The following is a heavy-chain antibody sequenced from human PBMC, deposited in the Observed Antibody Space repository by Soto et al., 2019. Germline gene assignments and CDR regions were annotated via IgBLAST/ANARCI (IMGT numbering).Heavy chain of an antibody. CDR2: IIPIFGTA. Sequence: SVKVSCKASGGTFSSYAISWVRQAPGQGLEWMGGIIPIFGTADYAQKFQGRVTITADESTSTAYMELSSLRSEDTAVYYCASSRLGGTGYYYGMDVWGQGTTVTVS. J-gene: IGHJ6*02. V-gene: IGHV1-69*13. CDR3: ASSRLGGTGYYYGMDV. CDR1: GGTFSSYA. D-gene: IGHD3-16*01.